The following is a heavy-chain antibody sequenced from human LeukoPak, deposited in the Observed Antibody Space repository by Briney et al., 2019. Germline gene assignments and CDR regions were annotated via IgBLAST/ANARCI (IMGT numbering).Heavy chain of an antibody. D-gene: IGHD3-3*01. Sequence: GESLKISCKGSGYSFTSYWIGWVRQMPGKGLEWMGIIYPGDSDTRYSPSFQGQVTISADKSISTAYLQWNSLKASDTAMYYCARQGQQDDETLGVVGYYYYYNMDVWGRGTPVTVSS. CDR2: IYPGDSDT. J-gene: IGHJ6*03. CDR1: GYSFTSYW. CDR3: ARQGQQDDETLGVVGYYYYYNMDV. V-gene: IGHV5-51*01.